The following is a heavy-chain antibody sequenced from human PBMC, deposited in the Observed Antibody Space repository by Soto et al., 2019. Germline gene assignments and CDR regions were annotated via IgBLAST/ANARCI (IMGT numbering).Heavy chain of an antibody. J-gene: IGHJ3*02. Sequence: QVQLQESGPGLVKPSQTLSLTCTVSGGSISSGGYYWSWIRQHPGKGLEWIGYIYYSGSTYYNPSLKSRVTISVDTSKNQFSMKLSSVTAADTAVYYCATYYDSSGYHYASTGAFDIWGQGTMVTVSS. CDR3: ATYYDSSGYHYASTGAFDI. V-gene: IGHV4-31*03. CDR1: GGSISSGGYY. CDR2: IYYSGST. D-gene: IGHD3-22*01.